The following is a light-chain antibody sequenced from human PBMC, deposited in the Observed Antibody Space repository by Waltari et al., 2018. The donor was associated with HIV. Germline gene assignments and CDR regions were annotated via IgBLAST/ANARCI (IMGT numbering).Light chain of an antibody. CDR2: EVT. J-gene: IGLJ1*01. V-gene: IGLV2-23*02. CDR1: SSNVGSDDL. Sequence: QSALTQPASVSGSPGQSITISCTGTSSNVGSDDLVSWYQQHPGEAPKLIIYEVTKRPSGVSNRFSGSKSGNTASLTISGPQAEDEADYYCCSCPRSGIRYVFGTGTKVTVL. CDR3: CSCPRSGIRYV.